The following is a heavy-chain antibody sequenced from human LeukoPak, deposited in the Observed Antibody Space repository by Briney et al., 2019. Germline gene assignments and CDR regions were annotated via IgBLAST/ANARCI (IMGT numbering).Heavy chain of an antibody. V-gene: IGHV1-24*01. CDR2: FDPEHGET. CDR3: ATVQKQDYDTRPYYDH. Sequence: GASVKVSCKVSGYTLTELSMHWVRQAPGKGLEWMGGFDPEHGETFYAQKFQGRFTMTEDKSPDTAYMELSSLRSADTAVYYCATVQKQDYDTRPYYDHWGQGTLVTVSS. J-gene: IGHJ4*02. CDR1: GYTLTELS. D-gene: IGHD3-22*01.